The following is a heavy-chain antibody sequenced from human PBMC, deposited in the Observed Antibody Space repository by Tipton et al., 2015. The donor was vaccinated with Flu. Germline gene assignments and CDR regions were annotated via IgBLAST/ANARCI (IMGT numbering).Heavy chain of an antibody. CDR1: GGSISSYY. D-gene: IGHD3-22*01. CDR3: ARDYYDSSGYYYQD. Sequence: TLSLTCTVSGGSISSYYWSWIRQPPGKRLEWIGYIYYSGSTNYNPSLKSRVTISVDTSKNQFSLKLSSVTAADTAVYYCARDYYDSSGYYYQDWGQGTLVTVSS. V-gene: IGHV4-59*01. CDR2: IYYSGST. J-gene: IGHJ4*02.